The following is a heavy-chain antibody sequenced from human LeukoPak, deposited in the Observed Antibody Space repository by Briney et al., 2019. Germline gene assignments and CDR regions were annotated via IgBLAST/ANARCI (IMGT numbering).Heavy chain of an antibody. Sequence: ASVKVSCKASGYSFSSYAIKWVRQAPGKRLEWMGWFDAGNGRTKYSQEFQGRVAITRDTSASTAYMELSSLRSEDMAVYYCARGRWTAHTVGYYFDSWGQGTLVTVSS. V-gene: IGHV1-3*03. D-gene: IGHD2-21*02. J-gene: IGHJ4*02. CDR1: GYSFSSYA. CDR3: ARGRWTAHTVGYYFDS. CDR2: FDAGNGRT.